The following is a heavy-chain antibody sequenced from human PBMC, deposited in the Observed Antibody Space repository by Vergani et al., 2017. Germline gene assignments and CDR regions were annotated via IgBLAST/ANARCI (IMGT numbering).Heavy chain of an antibody. J-gene: IGHJ4*02. CDR1: GYTFSTYG. CDR2: ISAYNGNT. V-gene: IGHV1-18*01. Sequence: QVQLVQSGAEVKKPGASVKVSCKASGYTFSTYGISWVRQAPGQGLEWMGWISAYNGNTNYPEKFQGRLTMTTDTSTRTAYMELRSLRSDDTAVYYCAREGNYYDSTGFGPGGSFDGGPGTLVTVSS. CDR3: AREGNYYDSTGFGPGGSFD. D-gene: IGHD3-22*01.